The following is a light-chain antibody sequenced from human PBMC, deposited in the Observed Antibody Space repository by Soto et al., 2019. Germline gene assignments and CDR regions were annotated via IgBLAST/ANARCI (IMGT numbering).Light chain of an antibody. CDR1: SSNIGSNY. J-gene: IGLJ1*01. Sequence: QPVLTQPPSASGTPGQRVTISCSGSSSNIGSNYVYWYQQLPGTAPKLLIYSNNQRPSGVPDRFSGSKSGTSASLAISGLRSEDEADYYCAAWDDSLGGVFGTGTKVTVL. CDR2: SNN. CDR3: AAWDDSLGGV. V-gene: IGLV1-47*02.